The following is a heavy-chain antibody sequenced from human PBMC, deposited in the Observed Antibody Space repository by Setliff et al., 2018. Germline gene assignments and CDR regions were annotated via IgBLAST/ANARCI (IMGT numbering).Heavy chain of an antibody. CDR3: ARERGDIVTTTSYYYYLDV. CDR1: GGTFSNYD. D-gene: IGHD5-12*01. J-gene: IGHJ6*03. Sequence: GASVKVSCKASGGTFSNYDISWVRQAPGQGLEWMGGIIPIFGTTNYAQRFQGRVTITTDESTSTAYMELSSLRSEDTAVYYCARERGDIVTTTSYYYYLDVWGKGTTVPSP. CDR2: IIPIFGTT. V-gene: IGHV1-69*05.